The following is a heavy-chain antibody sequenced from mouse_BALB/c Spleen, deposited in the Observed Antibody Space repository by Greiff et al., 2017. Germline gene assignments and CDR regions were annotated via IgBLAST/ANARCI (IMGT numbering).Heavy chain of an antibody. J-gene: IGHJ4*01. CDR3: ATHDGYRAMDY. CDR1: GFSLTSYG. CDR2: IWSGGST. D-gene: IGHD2-3*01. Sequence: VQVVESGPGLVQPSQSLSITCTVSGFSLTSYGVHWVRQSPGKGLEWLGVIWSGGSTDYNAAFISRLSISKDNSTSQVFFKMNSLQANDTAIYYCATHDGYRAMDYWGQGTSVTVSS. V-gene: IGHV2-2*02.